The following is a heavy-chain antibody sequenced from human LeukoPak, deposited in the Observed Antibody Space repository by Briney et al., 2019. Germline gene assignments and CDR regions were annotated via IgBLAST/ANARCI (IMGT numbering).Heavy chain of an antibody. V-gene: IGHV7-4-1*02. D-gene: IGHD3-22*01. Sequence: RRASVKVSCKASGYTFTSYAMNWVRQAPRQGLEWMGWINTNTGNPTYAQGFTGRFVFSLDTSVSTAYLQISSLKAEDTAVYYCARVRDNYYDSSGYYGDAFDIWGQGTMVTVSS. CDR1: GYTFTSYA. CDR3: ARVRDNYYDSSGYYGDAFDI. J-gene: IGHJ3*02. CDR2: INTNTGNP.